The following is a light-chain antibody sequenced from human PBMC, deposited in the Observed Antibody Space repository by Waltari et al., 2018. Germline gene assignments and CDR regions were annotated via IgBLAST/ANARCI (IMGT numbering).Light chain of an antibody. V-gene: IGKV3-20*01. CDR2: RAS. CDR1: QRVSSNY. Sequence: EIVLTQSPGTLSLSPVETATLSCRANQRVSSNYFAWYQKKAGQSPTRLISRASNRASGVPDRFSGRVSGAEFTLTISRLDPEDFAVYYCQQYGTPQGYIFGQGTKVDI. CDR3: QQYGTPQGYI. J-gene: IGKJ2*01.